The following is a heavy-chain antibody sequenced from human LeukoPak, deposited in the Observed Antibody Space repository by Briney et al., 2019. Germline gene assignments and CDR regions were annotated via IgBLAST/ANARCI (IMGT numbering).Heavy chain of an antibody. CDR2: INSDGSST. CDR1: GFTFSSYW. J-gene: IGHJ5*02. D-gene: IGHD4-17*01. Sequence: QTGGSLRLSCAASGFTFSSYWMHWVRQAPGKGLVWVSRINSDGSSTRYADSVKGRFTISRDNAKNTLYLQMNRLRAEDTAVYYCAREVSGDPWYNWFDPWGQGTLVTVSS. CDR3: AREVSGDPWYNWFDP. V-gene: IGHV3-74*01.